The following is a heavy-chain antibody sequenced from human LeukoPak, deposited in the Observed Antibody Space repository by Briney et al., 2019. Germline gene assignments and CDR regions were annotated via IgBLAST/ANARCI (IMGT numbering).Heavy chain of an antibody. V-gene: IGHV4-30-4*08. Sequence: SETLSLTCTVSGGSISSGDYYWRWLRQPPGEGLEWIGYIYYSGSTYYNPSLKSRVTISVDTSKNQFSLKLSSVTAADTAVYYCARGGYDYGGNSEKRYYYYYMDVWGKGTAVTVSS. CDR1: GGSISSGDYY. J-gene: IGHJ6*03. D-gene: IGHD4-23*01. CDR2: IYYSGST. CDR3: ARGGYDYGGNSEKRYYYYYMDV.